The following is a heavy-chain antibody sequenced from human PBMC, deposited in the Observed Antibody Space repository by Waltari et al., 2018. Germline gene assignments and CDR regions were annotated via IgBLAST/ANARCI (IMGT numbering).Heavy chain of an antibody. CDR2: IYRSGTP. J-gene: IGHJ4*02. V-gene: IGHV4-38-2*01. Sequence: QVQLQESGPGLVRPSEIMSPTCGVSGYPISSGYYWGWIRQPPGKGLEWIGSIYRSGTPYYNPSLESRVTMSVDTSKNQFSLKMSPVTAADTAVYYCTRRYTRRDYSPFDFWGQGTLVTVSS. CDR3: TRRYTRRDYSPFDF. D-gene: IGHD4-4*01. CDR1: GYPISSGYY.